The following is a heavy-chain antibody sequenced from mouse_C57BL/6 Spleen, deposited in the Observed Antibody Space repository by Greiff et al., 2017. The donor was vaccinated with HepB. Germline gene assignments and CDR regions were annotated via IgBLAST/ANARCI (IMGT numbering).Heavy chain of an antibody. CDR2: ISRGSSTI. CDR3: ARNYYAYDVDY. J-gene: IGHJ2*01. Sequence: EVMLVESGGGLVKPGGSLKLSCAASGFTFSDYGMHWVRQAPEQGLEWVAYISRGSSTIYYADTVKGRFTISRDNAKNTLFLQMTSLRSEDTAMYYCARNYYAYDVDYWGQGTTLTVSS. D-gene: IGHD2-2*01. CDR1: GFTFSDYG. V-gene: IGHV5-17*01.